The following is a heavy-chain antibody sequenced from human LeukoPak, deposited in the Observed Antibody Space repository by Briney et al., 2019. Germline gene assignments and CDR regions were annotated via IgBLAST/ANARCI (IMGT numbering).Heavy chain of an antibody. CDR3: ASTPLVVTPTSVDY. J-gene: IGHJ4*02. V-gene: IGHV4-34*01. D-gene: IGHD4-23*01. Sequence: PSETLSLTCAVYGESFSGFYWSWIRQPPGKGLEWIGDINPSGSTNYNPSLKSRVTISVDRSKNQFSLKLSSVTAADTAVYYCASTPLVVTPTSVDYWGQGTLVTVSS. CDR1: GESFSGFY. CDR2: INPSGST.